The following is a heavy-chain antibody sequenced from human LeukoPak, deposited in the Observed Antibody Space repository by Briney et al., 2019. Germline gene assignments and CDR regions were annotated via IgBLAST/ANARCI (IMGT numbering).Heavy chain of an antibody. Sequence: SETLSLTCAVYGGSFSGYYWSWIRQPPGKGLEWIGEINHSGSTNYNPSLKSRVAISVDTSKNQFSLKLSSVTAADTAVYYCARDRYYYDSSARYFDYWGQGTLVTVSS. CDR1: GGSFSGYY. CDR2: INHSGST. V-gene: IGHV4-34*01. D-gene: IGHD3-22*01. CDR3: ARDRYYYDSSARYFDY. J-gene: IGHJ4*02.